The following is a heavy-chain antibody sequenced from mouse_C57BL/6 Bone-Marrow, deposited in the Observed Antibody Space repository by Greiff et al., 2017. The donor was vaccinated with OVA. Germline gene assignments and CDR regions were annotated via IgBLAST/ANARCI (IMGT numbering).Heavy chain of an antibody. CDR1: GYTFTSYW. CDR2: IDPSDSYT. CDR3: ATGYAMDY. Sequence: QVQLQQPGAELVMPGASVKLSCKASGYTFTSYWMHWVKQRPGQGLEWIGEIDPSDSYTNYNQKFKGKSPLTVDKSSSTAYMQLSSLTSEDSAVYYCATGYAMDYWGQGTSVTVSS. J-gene: IGHJ4*01. D-gene: IGHD4-1*01. V-gene: IGHV1-69*01.